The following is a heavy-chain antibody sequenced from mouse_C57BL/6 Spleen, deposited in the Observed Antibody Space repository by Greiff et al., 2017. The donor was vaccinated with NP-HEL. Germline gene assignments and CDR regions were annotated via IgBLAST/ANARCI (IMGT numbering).Heavy chain of an antibody. V-gene: IGHV14-1*01. CDR3: TTSSSYLWYFDV. CDR1: GFNIKDYY. J-gene: IGHJ1*03. CDR2: IDPEDGDT. Sequence: EVQLQQSGAELVRPGASVKLSCTASGFNIKDYYMHWVKQRPEQGLEWIGRIDPEDGDTEYAPKFQGKATMTAYTSSNTAYLQLSSLTSEDTAVYYCTTSSSYLWYFDVWGTGTTVTVSS. D-gene: IGHD1-1*01.